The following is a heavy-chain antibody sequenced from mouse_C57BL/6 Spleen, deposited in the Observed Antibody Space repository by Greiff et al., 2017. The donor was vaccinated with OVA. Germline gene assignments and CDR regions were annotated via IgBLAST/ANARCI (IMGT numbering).Heavy chain of an antibody. Sequence: QVHVKQSGPGLVQPSQSLSITCTVSGFSLTSYGVHWVRQPPGKGLEWLGVIWSGGSTDYNAAFISRLSISKDNSKSQVFYKMNSLQADDTAIYYCAKEDLEWRGFAYWGQGTLVTVSA. J-gene: IGHJ3*01. V-gene: IGHV2-4*01. CDR1: GFSLTSYG. CDR2: IWSGGST. CDR3: AKEDLEWRGFAY.